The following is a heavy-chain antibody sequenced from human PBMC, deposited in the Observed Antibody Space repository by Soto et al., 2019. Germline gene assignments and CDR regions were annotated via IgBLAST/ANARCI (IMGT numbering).Heavy chain of an antibody. D-gene: IGHD3-16*01. CDR3: VRSLGWLPYSWFDP. J-gene: IGHJ5*02. CDR2: INHRRST. Sequence: PSETLSLTCAVYGGSFSGYYVTWIRQPPGKGLEWIGEINHRRSTSYNPSLKRRVTMSIDTSKNQFSLHLSSVTAADTAVYYCVRSLGWLPYSWFDPWGQGIPVTVSS. V-gene: IGHV4-34*01. CDR1: GGSFSGYY.